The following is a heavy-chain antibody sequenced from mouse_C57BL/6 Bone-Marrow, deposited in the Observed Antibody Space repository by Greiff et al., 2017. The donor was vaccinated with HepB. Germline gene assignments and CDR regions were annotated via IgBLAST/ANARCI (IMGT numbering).Heavy chain of an antibody. V-gene: IGHV14-4*01. CDR3: TTFFTTDGGFSY. D-gene: IGHD1-1*01. CDR2: IDPENGDT. Sequence: EVQLQQSGAELVRPGASVKLSCTASGFNIKDDYMHWVKQRPEQGLEWIGWIDPENGDTEYASKFQGKATITADTSSNTAYLQLSSLTSEDTAVYYCTTFFTTDGGFSYWGQGTLVTVSA. CDR1: GFNIKDDY. J-gene: IGHJ3*01.